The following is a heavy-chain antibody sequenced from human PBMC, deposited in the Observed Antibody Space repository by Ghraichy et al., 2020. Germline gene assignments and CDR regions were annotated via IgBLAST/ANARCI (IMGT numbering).Heavy chain of an antibody. CDR1: GYTFTSYA. D-gene: IGHD6-19*01. Sequence: ASVKVSCKASGYTFTSYAMHWVRQAPGQRLEWMGWINAGNGNTKYSQKFQGRVTITRDTSASTAYMELSSLRSEDTAVYYCARRDVTSGRNWFDPWGQGTLVTVSS. V-gene: IGHV1-3*01. J-gene: IGHJ5*02. CDR3: ARRDVTSGRNWFDP. CDR2: INAGNGNT.